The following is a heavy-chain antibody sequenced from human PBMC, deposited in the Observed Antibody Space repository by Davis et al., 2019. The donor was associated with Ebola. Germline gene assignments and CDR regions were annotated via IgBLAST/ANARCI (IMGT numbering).Heavy chain of an antibody. J-gene: IGHJ4*02. D-gene: IGHD3-22*01. CDR3: ARDQRYYDSSGYYYYYFDY. Sequence: GESLKISCAASGFTFSNYNMNWVRQAPGKGLEWVSYISSSSRTIYYADSVKGRFTISRDNAKNSLYLQMNSLRDEDTAVYYCARDQRYYDSSGYYYYYFDYWGQGTLVTVSS. CDR1: GFTFSNYN. V-gene: IGHV3-48*02. CDR2: ISSSSRTI.